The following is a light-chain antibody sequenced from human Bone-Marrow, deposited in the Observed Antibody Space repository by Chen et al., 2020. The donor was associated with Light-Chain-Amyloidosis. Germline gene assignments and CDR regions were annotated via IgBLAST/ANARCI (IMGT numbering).Light chain of an antibody. J-gene: IGKJ2*01. CDR2: WAS. CDR3: QQYYSTPYT. CDR1: ESLLYRSNNKNY. V-gene: IGKV4-1*01. Sequence: DIVMTQSPDSLAVALGERATINCKSSESLLYRSNNKNYLGWYQQKPGQSPKRLMYWASTRESGVPDRFSGSGSGTDFTLTISSLQAEDVAVYYCQQYYSTPYTFGQGTKLEIQ.